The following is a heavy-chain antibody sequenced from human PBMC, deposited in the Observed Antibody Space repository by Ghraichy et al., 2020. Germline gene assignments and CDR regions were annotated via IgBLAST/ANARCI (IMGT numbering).Heavy chain of an antibody. Sequence: GESLNISCAASGFTFSSYAMSWVRQAPGKGLEWVSAISGSGGSTYYADSVKGRFTISRDNSKNTLYLQMNSLRAEDTAVYYCAKDRTYYYDSSGPYYFDYWGQGTLVTVSS. J-gene: IGHJ4*02. V-gene: IGHV3-23*01. CDR2: ISGSGGST. CDR3: AKDRTYYYDSSGPYYFDY. D-gene: IGHD3-22*01. CDR1: GFTFSSYA.